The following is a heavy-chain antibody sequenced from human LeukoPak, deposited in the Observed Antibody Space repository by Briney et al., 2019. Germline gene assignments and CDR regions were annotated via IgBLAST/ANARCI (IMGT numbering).Heavy chain of an antibody. CDR3: ARIPGGSGSQYDY. D-gene: IGHD3-10*01. J-gene: IGHJ4*02. Sequence: GGSLRLSCAASGFTFIRHLMHWVRQAPGEGLVWVSRINNDGSGANYADSVKGRFTIYRDNAENTVYLQKNSLRADDTAVYYCARIPGGSGSQYDYWGQGTLVIVSS. V-gene: IGHV3-74*01. CDR2: INNDGSGA. CDR1: GFTFIRHL.